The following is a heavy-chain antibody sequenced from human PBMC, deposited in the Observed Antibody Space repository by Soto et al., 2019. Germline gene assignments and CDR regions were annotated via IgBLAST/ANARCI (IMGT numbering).Heavy chain of an antibody. Sequence: SETLSLTCTVAGGAISSYYWSWIRQPPGKGLEWIGYIYYSGSTNYNPSLKSRVTISVDTSKNQFSLKLSSVTAADTAVYYCARDRDSSAYDDAFDIWGQGTMVTVSS. CDR3: ARDRDSSAYDDAFDI. CDR1: GGAISSYY. CDR2: IYYSGST. J-gene: IGHJ3*02. V-gene: IGHV4-59*01. D-gene: IGHD3-22*01.